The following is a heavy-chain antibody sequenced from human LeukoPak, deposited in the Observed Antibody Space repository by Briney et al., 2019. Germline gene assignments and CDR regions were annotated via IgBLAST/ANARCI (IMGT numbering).Heavy chain of an antibody. V-gene: IGHV4-59*08. D-gene: IGHD3-16*01. CDR2: IYYSGST. Sequence: SETLSLTCTFSGGSISGYYWSLIRHPPGQGLHWIGHIYYSGSTNYNPSLKSRVTISVDTSKNQFSLKMTSVTAADTAVYYCVRHPWRMGSRDYNFDDWGQGTLVTVSS. CDR3: VRHPWRMGSRDYNFDD. CDR1: GGSISGYY. J-gene: IGHJ4*02.